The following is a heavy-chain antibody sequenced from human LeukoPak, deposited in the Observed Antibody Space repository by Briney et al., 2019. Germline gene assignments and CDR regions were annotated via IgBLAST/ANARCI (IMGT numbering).Heavy chain of an antibody. J-gene: IGHJ4*02. D-gene: IGHD1-1*01. CDR2: ISYDGSNK. CDR1: GFTFSSYG. V-gene: IGHV3-30*18. CDR3: AKDSERDYFDY. Sequence: PGGSLRLSCAAFGFTFSSYGMHWVRQAPGKGLEWVAVISYDGSNKYYADSVKGRFTISRDNSKNTLYLQMNSLRAEDTAVYYCAKDSERDYFDYWGQGTLVTVSS.